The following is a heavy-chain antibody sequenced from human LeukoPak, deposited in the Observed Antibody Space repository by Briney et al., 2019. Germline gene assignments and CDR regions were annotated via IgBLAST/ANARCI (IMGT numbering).Heavy chain of an antibody. J-gene: IGHJ5*02. CDR2: ISYDGSNK. CDR1: GFTFSSYG. Sequence: GGSLRLSCAASGFTFSSYGMHWVRQAPGKGLEWVAVISYDGSNKYYADSVKGRFTISRDNSKNTLYLQMNSLRAEDTAVYYCARDWGTKSNWFDPWGQGTLVTVSS. V-gene: IGHV3-30*03. D-gene: IGHD3-16*01. CDR3: ARDWGTKSNWFDP.